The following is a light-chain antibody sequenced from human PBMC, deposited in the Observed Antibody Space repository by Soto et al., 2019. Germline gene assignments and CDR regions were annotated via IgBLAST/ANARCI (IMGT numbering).Light chain of an antibody. V-gene: IGLV1-40*01. Sequence: QSVLTQPPSVSGAPGQRVTISCPGSSSKIGAGYDVHWYQQLPGTAPKLLIYGNSNRPSGVPDRFSGSKSGTSASLAITGLQAEDEADYYCQSYDSSLSGSGVFGTGTKVTVL. CDR2: GNS. CDR1: SSKIGAGYD. J-gene: IGLJ1*01. CDR3: QSYDSSLSGSGV.